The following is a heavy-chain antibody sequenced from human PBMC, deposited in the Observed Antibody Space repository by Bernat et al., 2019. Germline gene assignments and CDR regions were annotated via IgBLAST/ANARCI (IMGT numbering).Heavy chain of an antibody. D-gene: IGHD3-9*01. V-gene: IGHV3-21*01. CDR3: ARDRAYFDWLADY. J-gene: IGHJ4*02. CDR2: IRSSSSYI. CDR1: GFTFSSYS. Sequence: EVQLVESGGGLVKPGGSLRLSCAASGFTFSSYSMNWVRQAPGKGLEWVSSIRSSSSYIYYADSVKGRFTISRDNAKNSLYLQMNSLRAEDTAVYYCARDRAYFDWLADYWGQGTLVTVSS.